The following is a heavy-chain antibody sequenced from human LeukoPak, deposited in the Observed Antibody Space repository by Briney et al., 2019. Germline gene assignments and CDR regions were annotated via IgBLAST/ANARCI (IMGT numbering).Heavy chain of an antibody. V-gene: IGHV3-23*01. CDR1: GFTFSDYA. CDR2: LSGSGAGT. J-gene: IGHJ4*02. CDR3: AKAELRVDTFFDY. Sequence: GGSLRLSCAASGFTFSDYALGWVRQAPGRGLEGVATLSGSGAGTYYSDSVQGRFTISRDNSKRTLFLQMNSLRAEDTAFYYCAKAELRVDTFFDYWGQGTLVTVSS. D-gene: IGHD5-18*01.